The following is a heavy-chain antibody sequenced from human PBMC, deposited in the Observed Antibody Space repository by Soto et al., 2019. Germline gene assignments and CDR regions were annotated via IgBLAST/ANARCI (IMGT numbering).Heavy chain of an antibody. J-gene: IGHJ4*02. D-gene: IGHD3-16*02. CDR3: TRPAIWGSYRFDY. CDR2: IRSKANSYAT. V-gene: IGHV3-73*01. CDR1: GFTFSGSA. Sequence: GSLRLSCAASGFTFSGSAMHWVRQASGKGLEWVGRIRSKANSYATAYAASVKGRFTISRDDSKNTAYLQMNSLKTEDTAVYYCTRPAIWGSYRFDYWGQGTLVTVSS.